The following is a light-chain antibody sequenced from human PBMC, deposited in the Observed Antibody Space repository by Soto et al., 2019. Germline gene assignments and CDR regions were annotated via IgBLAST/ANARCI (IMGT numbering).Light chain of an antibody. V-gene: IGKV1-17*01. Sequence: DIPMTQSPSSLSASVGDRVTITCRASQDIRNELAWYQQKPGKVPKRLIYSASSLKSGVPSRFSGSGSGTEFTLTISSLQPEDCATYYCLQHHNYPPLTFGGGTKVEIK. CDR2: SAS. CDR3: LQHHNYPPLT. J-gene: IGKJ4*01. CDR1: QDIRNE.